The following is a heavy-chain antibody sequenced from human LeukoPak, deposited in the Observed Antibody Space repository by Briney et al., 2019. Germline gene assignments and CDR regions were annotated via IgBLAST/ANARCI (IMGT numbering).Heavy chain of an antibody. J-gene: IGHJ4*02. Sequence: PSETLSLTCTVSGGSISSSSYYWSWIRQPPGKGLEWIGYIYYSGSTNYNPSLKSRVTISVDTSKNQFSLKLSSVTAADTAVYYCARHRITFGGVIVPQVGFDYWGQGTLVTVSS. CDR2: IYYSGST. CDR1: GGSISSSSYY. D-gene: IGHD3-16*02. V-gene: IGHV4-61*05. CDR3: ARHRITFGGVIVPQVGFDY.